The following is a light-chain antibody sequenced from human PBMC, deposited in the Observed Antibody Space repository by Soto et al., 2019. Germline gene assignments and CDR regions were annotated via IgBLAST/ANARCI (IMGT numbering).Light chain of an antibody. CDR2: AAS. Sequence: DIQLTHSPSFLSPSIGESVTITCRASQVISTSLAWYQVKQGKAPKXLIYAASTLESGVPSRFSATVSGTEFSITITSLKPEDFETDYCQQLFDSPITLGQGTRLEI. CDR3: QQLFDSPIT. CDR1: QVISTS. J-gene: IGKJ5*01. V-gene: IGKV1-9*01.